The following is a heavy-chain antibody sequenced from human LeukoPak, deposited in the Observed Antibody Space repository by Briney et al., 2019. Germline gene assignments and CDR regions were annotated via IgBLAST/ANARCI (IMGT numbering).Heavy chain of an antibody. CDR2: IYSGGTT. Sequence: GSLRLSCAASGFTFSSYWMSWVRQAPGKGLEWVSVIYSGGTTNYADSVKGRFTISRDNSKNTLFLQMNSLRAEDTAVYYCARGGYSSSWYHFDYWGQGTLVTVSS. CDR3: ARGGYSSSWYHFDY. V-gene: IGHV3-53*01. J-gene: IGHJ4*02. CDR1: GFTFSSYW. D-gene: IGHD6-13*01.